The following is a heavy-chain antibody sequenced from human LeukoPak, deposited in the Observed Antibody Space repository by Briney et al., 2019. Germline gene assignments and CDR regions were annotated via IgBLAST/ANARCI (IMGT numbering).Heavy chain of an antibody. CDR3: ATEVLRHFDFLY. J-gene: IGHJ4*02. D-gene: IGHD3-9*01. CDR1: GFTFGSYA. V-gene: IGHV3-23*01. Sequence: GRSLRLSCAASGFTFGSYAVTWVRQAPGKGLQWVSAISGSSDGTFYADSVKGRFTISRDNSKNTVYLQMNSLRGEDTAVYYCATEVLRHFDFLYWGQGTLVSVSS. CDR2: ISGSSDGT.